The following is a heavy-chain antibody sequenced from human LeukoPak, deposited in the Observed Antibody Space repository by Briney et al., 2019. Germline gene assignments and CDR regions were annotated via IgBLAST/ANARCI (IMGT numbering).Heavy chain of an antibody. J-gene: IGHJ6*02. CDR2: INPNSGGT. V-gene: IGHV1-2*02. CDR3: ARDRNYDSNGYSGDAMDV. Sequence: ASVKVSCKASGYTFTGYYMHWVRQAPGQGLEWMGWINPNSGGTNYAQKFQARVTMTRDTSITTAYMELSRLTSDDTAVYYCARDRNYDSNGYSGDAMDVWGQGTTVTVSS. D-gene: IGHD3-22*01. CDR1: GYTFTGYY.